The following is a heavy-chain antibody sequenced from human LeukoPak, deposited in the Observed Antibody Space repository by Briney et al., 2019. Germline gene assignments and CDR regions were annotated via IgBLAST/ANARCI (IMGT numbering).Heavy chain of an antibody. CDR1: GYTFTSYG. CDR3: ARAPRHIVVVPAEGP. V-gene: IGHV1-46*01. D-gene: IGHD2-2*01. CDR2: INPSGGST. J-gene: IGHJ5*02. Sequence: ASVKVSCQASGYTFTSYGISWVRQAPGQGLEWMGIINPSGGSTSHAQKFQGRVTMTRDTSTSTVYMELSSLRSEDTAVYYCARAPRHIVVVPAEGPWGQGTLVTVSS.